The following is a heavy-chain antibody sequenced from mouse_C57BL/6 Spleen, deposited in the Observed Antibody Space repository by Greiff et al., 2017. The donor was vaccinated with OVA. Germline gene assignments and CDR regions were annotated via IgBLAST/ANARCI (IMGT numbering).Heavy chain of an antibody. CDR2: IYPGDGDT. Sequence: QVQLKQSGPELVKPGASVKISCKASGYAFSSSWMNWVKQRPGKGLEWIGRIYPGDGDTNYNGKFKGKATLTADKSSSTAYMQHSSLTSEDSAVYFCARSLTGTDAMDYWGQGTSVTVSS. CDR3: ARSLTGTDAMDY. V-gene: IGHV1-82*01. D-gene: IGHD4-1*01. J-gene: IGHJ4*01. CDR1: GYAFSSSW.